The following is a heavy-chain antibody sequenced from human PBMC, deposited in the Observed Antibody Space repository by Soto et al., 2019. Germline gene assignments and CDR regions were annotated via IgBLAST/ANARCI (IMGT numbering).Heavy chain of an antibody. V-gene: IGHV3-7*03. D-gene: IGHD2-8*01. Sequence: GGSLRLSCAASGFTFSSYWMSWVRQAPGKGLEWVANIKQDGSEKYYVDSVKGRFTISRDNAKNSLYLQMNSLGAEDTAVYYCARDEKDCTNGVCYSGAFDIWGQGTMVTVSS. J-gene: IGHJ3*02. CDR3: ARDEKDCTNGVCYSGAFDI. CDR1: GFTFSSYW. CDR2: IKQDGSEK.